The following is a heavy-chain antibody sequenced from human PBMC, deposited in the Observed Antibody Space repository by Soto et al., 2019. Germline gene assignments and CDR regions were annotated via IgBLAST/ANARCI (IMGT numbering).Heavy chain of an antibody. CDR2: IYYSGST. J-gene: IGHJ3*02. Sequence: QVQLQESGPGLVKPSETLSLTCTVSGGSISSYYWSWIRQPPGKGLEWIGYIYYSGSTNYNPSLESRVTISVDTSKNQFSLKLNSVTAADTAVYYCARARQLWLPDAFDIWGQGTMVTVSS. V-gene: IGHV4-59*01. D-gene: IGHD5-18*01. CDR1: GGSISSYY. CDR3: ARARQLWLPDAFDI.